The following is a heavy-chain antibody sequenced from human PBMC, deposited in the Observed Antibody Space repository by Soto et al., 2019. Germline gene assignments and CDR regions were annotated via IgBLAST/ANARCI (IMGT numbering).Heavy chain of an antibody. Sequence: EVQLLESGGGLLQPGGSLRLSCAASGFTFSSYAMSWVRQAPGKGLEWVSAISGSGGSTYYADSVKGRFTISRDNSKNTMYLQMNSLRAEDTAVYYGARHDIAVTAESYVQHWGQGTLVTVSS. D-gene: IGHD6-19*01. V-gene: IGHV3-23*01. J-gene: IGHJ1*01. CDR1: GFTFSSYA. CDR2: ISGSGGST. CDR3: ARHDIAVTAESYVQH.